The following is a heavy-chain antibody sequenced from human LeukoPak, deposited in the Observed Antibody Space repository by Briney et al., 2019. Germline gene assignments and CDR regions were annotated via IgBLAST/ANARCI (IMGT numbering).Heavy chain of an antibody. Sequence: PGRSLRLSCAASGFTFSSYTIHWVRQAPGKGLEWVAVISYDGSNKYYADSVKGRLTISRDNSKNTLYLQMNSLRAEDTAVYYCARDYYKIDYWGQGTLVTVSS. J-gene: IGHJ4*02. V-gene: IGHV3-30-3*01. CDR3: ARDYYKIDY. CDR2: ISYDGSNK. CDR1: GFTFSSYT. D-gene: IGHD3-10*01.